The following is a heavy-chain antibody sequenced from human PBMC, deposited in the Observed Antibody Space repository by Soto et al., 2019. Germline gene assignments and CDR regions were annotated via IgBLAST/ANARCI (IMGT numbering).Heavy chain of an antibody. V-gene: IGHV4-34*01. CDR2: INHSGST. D-gene: IGHD2-15*01. CDR1: GGSFSGYY. J-gene: IGHJ4*02. Sequence: SETLSLTCAVYGGSFSGYYWSWIRQPPGKGLEWIGEINHSGSTNYNPSLKSRVTISVDTSKNQFSLKLSSVTAADTAVYYCARGGYCSGGSCYSWGQGTLVTVS. CDR3: ARGGYCSGGSCYS.